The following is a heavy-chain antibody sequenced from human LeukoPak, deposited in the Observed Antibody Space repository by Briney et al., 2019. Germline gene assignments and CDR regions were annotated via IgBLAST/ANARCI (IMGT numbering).Heavy chain of an antibody. CDR2: INPKSGVT. CDR3: ARNVGFY. D-gene: IGHD3-10*01. J-gene: IGHJ4*02. Sequence: ASVKVSCKASGYTFTDINMYWVRQAPGQGLEWMGWINPKSGVTEYAQKFQGRVAMTRDTSISTTYMELSSLRSDDTAMYYCARNVGFYWGQGTLVTVSS. V-gene: IGHV1-2*02. CDR1: GYTFTDIN.